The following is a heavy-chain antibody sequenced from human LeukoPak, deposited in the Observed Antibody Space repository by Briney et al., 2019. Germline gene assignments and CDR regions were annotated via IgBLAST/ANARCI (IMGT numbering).Heavy chain of an antibody. CDR1: GFSFSTLG. D-gene: IGHD1-26*01. V-gene: IGHV3-21*01. CDR3: ARVGDVLAGDY. Sequence: PGGSLRLSCVASGFSFSTLGMDWVRQAAGKGLEWVSFISSRSTYIYYADSVKGPFTIPGDTARTSLYWQINTLKVRDTAMYYLARVGDVLAGDYRGQGPLVTASS. CDR2: ISSRSTYI. J-gene: IGHJ4*02.